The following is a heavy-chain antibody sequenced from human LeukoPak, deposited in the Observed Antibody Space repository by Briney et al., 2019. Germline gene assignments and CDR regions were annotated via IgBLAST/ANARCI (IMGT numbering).Heavy chain of an antibody. CDR3: ARPTVTRYLFDY. J-gene: IGHJ4*02. Sequence: GGSLRLSCEASGFTFSSYEMNWVCQAPGKGLEWHSYISSSGSIIYYSDSVKGRFTISRDNAKNSLYLQMNSLRAEDTAVYYCARPTVTRYLFDYWGQGTLVTVSS. D-gene: IGHD4-17*01. CDR2: ISSSGSII. V-gene: IGHV3-48*03. CDR1: GFTFSSYE.